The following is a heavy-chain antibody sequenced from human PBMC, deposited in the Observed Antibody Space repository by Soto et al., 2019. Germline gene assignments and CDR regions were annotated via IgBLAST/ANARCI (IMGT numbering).Heavy chain of an antibody. Sequence: GASVKVSCKASGYTFTSYGISWLRQAPGQGLEWMGWISAYNGDTNYAQKLQGRLTMTTDTSTSTAYMELRSLRSDDTAAYFCARDTPITLSVAGGALDFWGQGTLVTVSS. D-gene: IGHD6-19*01. V-gene: IGHV1-18*01. CDR1: GYTFTSYG. J-gene: IGHJ4*02. CDR2: ISAYNGDT. CDR3: ARDTPITLSVAGGALDF.